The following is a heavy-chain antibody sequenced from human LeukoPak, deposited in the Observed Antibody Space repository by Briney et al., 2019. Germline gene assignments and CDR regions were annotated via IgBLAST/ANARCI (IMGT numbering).Heavy chain of an antibody. CDR3: ARSGSSSDSASDY. CDR2: ISAHNGNT. J-gene: IGHJ4*02. V-gene: IGHV1-18*01. CDR1: GYTFTSYD. D-gene: IGHD6-6*01. Sequence: ASVKVSCKASGYTFTSYDISWVRQAPGQGLEWMGWISAHNGNTNYAQNLRGRVTMTTETSTSTAYMELRSLRSDDTAVYYCARSGSSSDSASDYWGQGTLVTVSS.